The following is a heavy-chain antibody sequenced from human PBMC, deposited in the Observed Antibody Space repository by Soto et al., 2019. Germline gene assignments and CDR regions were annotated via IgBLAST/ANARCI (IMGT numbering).Heavy chain of an antibody. CDR2: ISAYNGNT. D-gene: IGHD3-22*01. V-gene: IGHV1-18*01. CDR1: GYTFTSYG. CDR3: ARENYDSSGYYYTNDAFDI. J-gene: IGHJ3*02. Sequence: ASVKVSCKASGYTFTSYGISWVRQAPGQGLEWMVWISAYNGNTNYAQKLQGRVTMTTDTSTSTAYMELRSLRSDDTAVYYCARENYDSSGYYYTNDAFDIWGQGTMVTV.